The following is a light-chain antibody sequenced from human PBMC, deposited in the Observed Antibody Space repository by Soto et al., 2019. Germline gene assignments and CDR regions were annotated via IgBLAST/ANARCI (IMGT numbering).Light chain of an antibody. CDR2: DAS. CDR3: QQYNILWT. V-gene: IGKV1-5*01. Sequence: DIRVTQSPSIVSASVGDTVTITCRASQSINKWLAWYQQKSGKAPRLLIYDASTLESGAPSRFSGRGSGTEFPPTISSVQPDDFHTYYCQQYNILWTFGQGTKVEMK. J-gene: IGKJ1*01. CDR1: QSINKW.